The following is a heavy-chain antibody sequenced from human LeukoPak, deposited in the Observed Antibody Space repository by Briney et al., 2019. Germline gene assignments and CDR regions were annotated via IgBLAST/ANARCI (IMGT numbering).Heavy chain of an antibody. J-gene: IGHJ4*02. CDR2: ISGSGGST. D-gene: IGHD3-22*01. V-gene: IGHV3-23*01. Sequence: GGSLRLSCAASGFTFSSYWMHWVRQAPGKGLEWVSAISGSGGSTYYADSVKGRFTISRDNSKNTLHLQMNSLRAEDTAVYYCAKDRLYDSSGYYFPLGSWGQGTLVSVSS. CDR3: AKDRLYDSSGYYFPLGS. CDR1: GFTFSSYW.